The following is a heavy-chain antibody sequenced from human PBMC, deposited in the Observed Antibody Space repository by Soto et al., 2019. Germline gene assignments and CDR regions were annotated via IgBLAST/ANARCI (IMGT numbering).Heavy chain of an antibody. CDR1: GFTFSNYN. CDR2: ISTTGSFT. Sequence: EVQLVESGGGLVKPGGSLRLSCAASGFTFSNYNMNWVRQAPGKGLEWVSSISTTGSFTYYADSVKGRFTISRDNAKNSLYLQMDSLGAEDTAVYYCARGDFGDYASNYWGQGTLVTVSS. V-gene: IGHV3-21*01. CDR3: ARGDFGDYASNY. J-gene: IGHJ4*02. D-gene: IGHD4-17*01.